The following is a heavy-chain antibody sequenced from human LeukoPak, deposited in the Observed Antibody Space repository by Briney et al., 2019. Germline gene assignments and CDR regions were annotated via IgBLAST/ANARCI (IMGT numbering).Heavy chain of an antibody. D-gene: IGHD6-13*01. V-gene: IGHV1-2*02. CDR3: ARPAIEQQLVPFDY. CDR2: INPNSGVT. Sequence: ASVKVSCKASRYTFTGYYMHWVRQAPGQGLEWMGWINPNSGVTDYAQNFQGRVTMTRDTSISTAYVELSRLRSEDTAVYYCARPAIEQQLVPFDYWGQGTLVTVSS. J-gene: IGHJ4*02. CDR1: RYTFTGYY.